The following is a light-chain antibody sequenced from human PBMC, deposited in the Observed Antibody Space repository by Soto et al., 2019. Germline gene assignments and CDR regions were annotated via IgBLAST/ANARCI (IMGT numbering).Light chain of an antibody. CDR2: AVS. V-gene: IGLV2-8*01. J-gene: IGLJ1*01. Sequence: QSALTQPPSASGSPGQSVTISCTGTSSDVGGYNYVSWYQRHPGKAPKLMIYAVSKRPSGVPDRFSGSKSGNTASPTVSGLQAEDEADYYCSSYAGSNNVFGTGTKLTVL. CDR1: SSDVGGYNY. CDR3: SSYAGSNNV.